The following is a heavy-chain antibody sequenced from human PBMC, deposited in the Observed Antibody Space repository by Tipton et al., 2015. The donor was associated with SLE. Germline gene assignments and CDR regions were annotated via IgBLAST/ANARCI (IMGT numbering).Heavy chain of an antibody. J-gene: IGHJ4*02. V-gene: IGHV4-59*01. CDR2: IYYSTGST. Sequence: TLSLTCTISGDSISDYYWSWIRQSPGKGLEWIGYIYYSTGSTDYNPSLKSRVTMSVDTSENQFSLRLSSVTTADTAAYYCARDRGGDYFDYWGPGTLVTVSS. CDR3: ARDRGGDYFDY. D-gene: IGHD3-10*01. CDR1: GDSISDYY.